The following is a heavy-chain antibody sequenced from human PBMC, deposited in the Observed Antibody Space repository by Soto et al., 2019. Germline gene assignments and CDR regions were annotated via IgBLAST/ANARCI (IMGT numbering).Heavy chain of an antibody. CDR2: IRSSGSTI. D-gene: IGHD3-3*01. Sequence: GGSLRLSCAASGFTFSSYEMNWVRQAPGKGLEWVSYIRSSGSTIYYADSVKGRFTISRDNAKNSLYLQMNSLRAEDTAVYYCARTFGNFDYWGQGTLVTVSS. J-gene: IGHJ4*02. V-gene: IGHV3-48*03. CDR1: GFTFSSYE. CDR3: ARTFGNFDY.